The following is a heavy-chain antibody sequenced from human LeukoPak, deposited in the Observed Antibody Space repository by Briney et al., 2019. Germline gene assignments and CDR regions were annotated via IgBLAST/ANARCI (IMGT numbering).Heavy chain of an antibody. CDR2: MYISGGT. V-gene: IGHV4-4*07. D-gene: IGHD2-2*01. CDR1: GGSISSYY. Sequence: SETLSLTCTVSGGSISSYYWSWIRQPAGKGLEWIGRMYISGGTNYNPSLKSRVTMSVDTSKNQFSLKLTSVTAADTAVYYCARDHQLRYFDYWGQGTLVTASS. J-gene: IGHJ4*02. CDR3: ARDHQLRYFDY.